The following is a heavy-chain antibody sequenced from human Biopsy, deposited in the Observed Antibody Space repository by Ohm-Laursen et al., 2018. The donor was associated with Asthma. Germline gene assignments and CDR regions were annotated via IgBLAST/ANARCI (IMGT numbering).Heavy chain of an antibody. Sequence: SLRLSCAASGFSFDDCAMHWVRQAPGTGLEWVSSISWNSGNIDYADSVKGRFTISRDNAKNSLYLQMQSLRPEDTAFYYCAKSADYYDSTDYLDFWGRGTLVTVSS. CDR3: AKSADYYDSTDYLDF. V-gene: IGHV3-9*01. D-gene: IGHD3-22*01. J-gene: IGHJ4*01. CDR1: GFSFDDCA. CDR2: ISWNSGNI.